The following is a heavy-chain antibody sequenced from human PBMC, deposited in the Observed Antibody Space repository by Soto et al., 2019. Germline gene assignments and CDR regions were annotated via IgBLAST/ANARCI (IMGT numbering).Heavy chain of an antibody. CDR2: IYYTEKT. CDR3: ARARFQLLHPYYYGMDV. D-gene: IGHD2-15*01. CDR1: GGSISSYY. V-gene: IGHV4-59*01. Sequence: QVQLQQSGPGLVKPSETLSLTCTVSGGSISSYYWSWIRQPPGKGLDWIGYIYYTEKTNYSPSLKSRVTISVDTSKNQFSLKLRSVTAADTGVYFCARARFQLLHPYYYGMDVWGQGTAATVSS. J-gene: IGHJ6*02.